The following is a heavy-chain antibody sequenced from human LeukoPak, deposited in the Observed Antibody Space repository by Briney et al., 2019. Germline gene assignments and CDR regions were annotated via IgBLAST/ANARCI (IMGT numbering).Heavy chain of an antibody. CDR3: AKDFMFVYDSDY. J-gene: IGHJ4*02. CDR2: IYSGGIT. V-gene: IGHV3-66*01. Sequence: PGGSLRLSCEVSGSTVNSNYMSWVRQVPGKGLEWVSIIYSGGITYYADSVKSRFTISRDSSKNTVDLQMNSLRAEDTAVYYCAKDFMFVYDSDYWGQGTLVTVSS. CDR1: GSTVNSNY. D-gene: IGHD3-22*01.